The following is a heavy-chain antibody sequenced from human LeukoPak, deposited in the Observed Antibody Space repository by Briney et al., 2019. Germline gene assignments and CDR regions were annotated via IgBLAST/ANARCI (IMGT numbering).Heavy chain of an antibody. D-gene: IGHD2-2*01. CDR3: AKDSYCSSTSCRDGYYYYYMDV. J-gene: IGHJ6*03. CDR1: GFTFSSYG. Sequence: GGSLRLSCAASGFTFSSYGMHWVRQAPGKGLEWVAFIRYDGSNKYYADSVKGRFTISRDNSKNTLYLQMNSLRAEDTAVYYCAKDSYCSSTSCRDGYYYYYMDVWGKGTTVTVSS. CDR2: IRYDGSNK. V-gene: IGHV3-30*02.